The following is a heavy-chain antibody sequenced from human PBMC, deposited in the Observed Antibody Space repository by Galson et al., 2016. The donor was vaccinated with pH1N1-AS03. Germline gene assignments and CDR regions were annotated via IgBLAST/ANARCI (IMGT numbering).Heavy chain of an antibody. V-gene: IGHV3-13*01. CDR3: ARESSANSVAAFDI. CDR1: GFTFSSYE. J-gene: IGHJ3*02. CDR2: IGVAGDT. Sequence: LRLSCAASGFTFSSYEMHWVRQSTGKGLEWVSAIGVAGDTFYTDSVKGRFTIYRENAKNSFYLQMNTLRAGDTAVYFCARESSANSVAAFDIWGQGTMVTVSS. D-gene: IGHD1-1*01.